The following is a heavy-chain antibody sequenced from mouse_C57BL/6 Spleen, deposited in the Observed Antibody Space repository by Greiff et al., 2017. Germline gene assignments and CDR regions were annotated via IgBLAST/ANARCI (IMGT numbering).Heavy chain of an antibody. CDR3: ARDGGVYAMDY. D-gene: IGHD1-1*02. V-gene: IGHV1-59*01. J-gene: IGHJ4*01. CDR2: IDPSDSYT. Sequence: QVQLQQPGAELVRPGTSVKLSCTASGYTFTSYWMHWVKQRPGQGLEWIGVIDPSDSYTNYTQKCKGKATLTVDTSSSTAYMQLSSLTSEDSAVYYCARDGGVYAMDYWGQGTSVTVSS. CDR1: GYTFTSYW.